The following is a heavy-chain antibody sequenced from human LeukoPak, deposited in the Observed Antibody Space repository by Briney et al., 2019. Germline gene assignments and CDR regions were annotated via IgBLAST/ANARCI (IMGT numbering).Heavy chain of an antibody. CDR1: GFTFSSYT. CDR3: ARRQTYYYDSSGYYYVGGVRDPSYYGMDV. CDR2: ISSSSSYI. V-gene: IGHV3-21*01. D-gene: IGHD3-22*01. Sequence: GGSLRLSCATSGFTFSSYTMNWVRQAPGKGLEWVSSISSSSSYIYYAESVKGRFTISRDNSKNTLYLQMGSLRAEDMAVYYCARRQTYYYDSSGYYYVGGVRDPSYYGMDVWAKGPRSPSP. J-gene: IGHJ6*02.